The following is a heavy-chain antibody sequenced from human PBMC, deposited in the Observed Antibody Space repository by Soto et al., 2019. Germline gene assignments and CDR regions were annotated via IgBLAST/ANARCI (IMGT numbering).Heavy chain of an antibody. CDR1: GYIFTSYG. V-gene: IGHV1-18*01. D-gene: IGHD1-26*01. Sequence: QVQLVQSGAEVKKPGASVKVSCKASGYIFTSYGISWVRQAPGQGLEWMGWITAYNGNTNYAQSLQGRVTMTADTCKTTAYMELRSMISDATAVYYCARGGVGSTSGWFDPWGQGTLVTVSS. CDR2: ITAYNGNT. CDR3: ARGGVGSTSGWFDP. J-gene: IGHJ5*02.